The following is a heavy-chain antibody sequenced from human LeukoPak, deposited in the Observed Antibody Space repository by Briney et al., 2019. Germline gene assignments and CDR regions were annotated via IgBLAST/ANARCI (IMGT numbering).Heavy chain of an antibody. D-gene: IGHD3-16*02. CDR1: GYTLTELS. CDR2: FDPEDGET. CDR3: ATWGRLRLGELSFVY. J-gene: IGHJ4*02. Sequence: ASVKVSCKVSGYTLTELSMHWVRQAPGKGLEWMGGFDPEDGETIYAQKFQGRVTMTEDTSTDTAYMELSSLRSEDTAVYYCATWGRLRLGELSFVYWGQETLVTVSS. V-gene: IGHV1-24*01.